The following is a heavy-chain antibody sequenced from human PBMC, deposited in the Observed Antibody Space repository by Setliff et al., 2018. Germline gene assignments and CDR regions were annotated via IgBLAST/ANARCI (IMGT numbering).Heavy chain of an antibody. CDR3: AREVVGAPSAFDI. CDR2: ISRGGNTI. CDR1: GFTFSDYY. D-gene: IGHD1-26*01. V-gene: IGHV3-11*04. J-gene: IGHJ3*02. Sequence: GSLRLSCAASGFTFSDYYMTWIRQAPGKGLEWVSYISRGGNTIYYADSVKGRFTISRDNARDSLFLQMNTLRAEDTAVYYCAREVVGAPSAFDIWGQGTMVTV.